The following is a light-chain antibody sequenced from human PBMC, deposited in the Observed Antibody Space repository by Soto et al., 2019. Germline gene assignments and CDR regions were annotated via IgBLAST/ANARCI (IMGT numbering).Light chain of an antibody. CDR3: QQFNNWPLT. J-gene: IGKJ4*01. V-gene: IGKV3-15*01. Sequence: EIVMTQSPAILSVSPGERATLSCRASQSPGDNLAWYQQKPGQPPRVLIHRASARATGVPARFSGSGSGTEFTLIISNLQSEDFAVYHCQQFNNWPLTFGGGTKVEIK. CDR1: QSPGDN. CDR2: RAS.